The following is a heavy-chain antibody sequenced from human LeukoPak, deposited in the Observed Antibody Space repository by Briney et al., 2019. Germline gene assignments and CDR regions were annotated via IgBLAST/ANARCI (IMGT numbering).Heavy chain of an antibody. CDR2: MNPNSGNT. CDR1: GYTFTSYD. Sequence: GASVKVSCKASGYTFTSYDINWVRQATGQGLEWMGWMNPNSGNTGYAQKFQGRVTMTRNTSISTAYMELSSLRSEGTAVYYCARDQGYYGSGSYSAFDYWGQGTLVTVSS. V-gene: IGHV1-8*01. J-gene: IGHJ4*02. D-gene: IGHD3-10*01. CDR3: ARDQGYYGSGSYSAFDY.